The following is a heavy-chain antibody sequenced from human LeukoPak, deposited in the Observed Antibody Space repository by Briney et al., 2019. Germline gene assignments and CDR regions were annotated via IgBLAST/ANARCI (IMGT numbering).Heavy chain of an antibody. J-gene: IGHJ4*02. V-gene: IGHV1-18*01. CDR1: GYTFTSYG. CDR3: ARDPLRYFDWLSPTDDY. D-gene: IGHD3-9*01. CDR2: ISAYNGNT. Sequence: ASVKVSCKASGYTFTSYGISWVRQAPGQGLEWMGWISAYNGNTNYAQKLQGRVTMTTDTSTSTAYMELRSLRSDDTAVYYCARDPLRYFDWLSPTDDYWGQGTLVTVSS.